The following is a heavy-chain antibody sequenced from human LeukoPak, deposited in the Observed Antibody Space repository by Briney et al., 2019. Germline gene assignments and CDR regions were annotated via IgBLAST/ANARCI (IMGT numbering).Heavy chain of an antibody. V-gene: IGHV3-11*01. CDR1: GFTFSDYY. D-gene: IGHD3-3*01. CDR3: TRVLRFGITIFGVIAAYGMDV. Sequence: GGSLRLSCEASGFTFSDYYMSWIRQAPGKRLEWVSYISSSGSTIYYADSVKGRFTISRDNAKNLLYLQMNSLRAEDTAVYYCTRVLRFGITIFGVIAAYGMDVWGQGTTVTVSS. CDR2: ISSSGSTI. J-gene: IGHJ6*02.